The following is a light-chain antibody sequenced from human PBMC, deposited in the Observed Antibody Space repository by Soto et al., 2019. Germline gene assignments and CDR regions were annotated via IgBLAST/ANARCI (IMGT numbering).Light chain of an antibody. CDR1: TSNIGTNA. V-gene: IGLV1-47*01. J-gene: IGLJ1*01. Sequence: QSVLTQSASASGTPGQRVTISCSGGTSNIGTNAVYWFQLLPGTAPKLLIYYSNHRPSGISARFSGSKSGTSASLAISGLRPEDEADYYCAAWDDRLRGYVFATGTKVTVL. CDR3: AAWDDRLRGYV. CDR2: YSN.